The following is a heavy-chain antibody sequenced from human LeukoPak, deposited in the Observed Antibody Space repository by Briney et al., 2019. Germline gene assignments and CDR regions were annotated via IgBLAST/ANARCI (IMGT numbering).Heavy chain of an antibody. J-gene: IGHJ5*02. D-gene: IGHD3-3*01. Sequence: ASVKVSCKASGYTFTSYDINWVRQATGQGLKWMGWMNPNSGNTGYAQKFQGRVTMTRNTSISTAYMELSSLRSEDTAVYYCAASLRFLEWSDNWFDPWGQGTLVTVSS. V-gene: IGHV1-8*01. CDR1: GYTFTSYD. CDR2: MNPNSGNT. CDR3: AASLRFLEWSDNWFDP.